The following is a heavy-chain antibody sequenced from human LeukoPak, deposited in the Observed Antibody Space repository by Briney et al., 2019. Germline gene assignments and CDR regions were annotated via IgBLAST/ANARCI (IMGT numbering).Heavy chain of an antibody. CDR2: IYTSGST. D-gene: IGHD3-9*01. CDR3: ARDGGRYFDWLPFDY. J-gene: IGHJ4*02. Sequence: SETLSLTCAVSGGSISSYYWSWIRQPAGKGLEWIGRIYTSGSTNYNPSLKSRVTMSVDTSKNQFSLKLSSVTAADTAVYYCARDGGRYFDWLPFDYWGQGTLVTVSS. CDR1: GGSISSYY. V-gene: IGHV4-4*07.